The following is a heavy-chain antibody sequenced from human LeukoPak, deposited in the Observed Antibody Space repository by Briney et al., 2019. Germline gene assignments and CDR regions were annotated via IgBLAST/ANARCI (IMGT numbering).Heavy chain of an antibody. CDR2: IIPIFGTA. CDR1: GGTFSSYA. V-gene: IGHV1-69*05. J-gene: IGHJ4*02. D-gene: IGHD2-2*02. CDR3: AREYCSSTSCYKEAFDY. Sequence: GSSVKVSCKASGGTFSSYAISWVRQAPGQGLEWMGGIIPIFGTANYAQKFQGRVTMTRDTSTSTVYMELSSLRSEDTAVYYCAREYCSSTSCYKEAFDYWGQGTLVTVSS.